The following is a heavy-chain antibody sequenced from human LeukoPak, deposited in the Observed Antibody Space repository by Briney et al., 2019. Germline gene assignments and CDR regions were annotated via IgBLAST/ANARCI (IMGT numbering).Heavy chain of an antibody. CDR1: GFTLGSYS. Sequence: PGRSLRPSCAASGFTLGSYSMNWVCPTPGKRLGWGSSITSSRSYPYSAYSAKGRFTISKDNAKNSLHLQMSRLRAEDTAVYYCARGPLRDNGMDVWGQGTTVTVSS. V-gene: IGHV3-21*01. CDR3: ARGPLRDNGMDV. CDR2: ITSSRSYP. J-gene: IGHJ6*02.